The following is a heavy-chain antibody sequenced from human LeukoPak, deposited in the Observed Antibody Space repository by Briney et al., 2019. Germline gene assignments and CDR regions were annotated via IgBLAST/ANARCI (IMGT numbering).Heavy chain of an antibody. CDR1: GGSISSGGYY. D-gene: IGHD4-17*01. J-gene: IGHJ4*02. Sequence: SQTLSLTCTVSGGSISSGGYYWSWIRQHPGKGLEWIGYIYYSGSTYYNPSLKSRVTISVDTSKNQFSLKLSSVTAADTAVYYCATSTVTTRFLPLDYWGQGTLVTVSS. V-gene: IGHV4-31*03. CDR3: ATSTVTTRFLPLDY. CDR2: IYYSGST.